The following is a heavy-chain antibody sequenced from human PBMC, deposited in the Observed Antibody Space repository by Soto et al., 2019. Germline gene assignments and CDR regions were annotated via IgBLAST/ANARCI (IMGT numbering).Heavy chain of an antibody. CDR3: ARGNNWIFF. V-gene: IGHV4-4*08. Sequence: SETLSLTCLVSGGSINNAFWNWIRHTPGKGLQWVGYIYSTGYAAYNPSLEARATISMDKSRNQVSLRLTSVTAEDTATYYCARGNNWIFFWGQGTPVTVSS. CDR2: IYSTGYA. J-gene: IGHJ4*02. CDR1: GGSINNAF. D-gene: IGHD1-20*01.